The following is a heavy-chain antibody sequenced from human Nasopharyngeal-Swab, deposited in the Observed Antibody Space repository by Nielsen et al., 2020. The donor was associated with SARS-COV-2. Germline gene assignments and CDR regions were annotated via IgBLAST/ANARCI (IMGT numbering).Heavy chain of an antibody. V-gene: IGHV4-59*08. J-gene: IGHJ4*02. Sequence: SETLSLTRTVSGGSISSYYWTWIRQSPGKGLEWIGYIYYSGSTDYNPSLKGRVTISVDTSKDQFSLKLNSVTAADTAVYYCARRETIVGSFDYWGQGTLVTVSS. CDR1: GGSISSYY. D-gene: IGHD1-26*01. CDR3: ARRETIVGSFDY. CDR2: IYYSGST.